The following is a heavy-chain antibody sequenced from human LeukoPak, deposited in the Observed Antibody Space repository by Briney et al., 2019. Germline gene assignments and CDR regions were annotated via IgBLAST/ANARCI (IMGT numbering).Heavy chain of an antibody. CDR2: ISAYNGNT. CDR1: GYTFTSYG. J-gene: IGHJ6*02. Sequence: GASVKVSCKASGYTFTSYGISWVRQAPGQGLEWMGWISAYNGNTNYAQKLQGRVTMTTDTSTSTAYMELRSLRSDDTAVYYCASMRYSSSYLGYYYYGMDVWAKGPRSPSP. V-gene: IGHV1-18*01. D-gene: IGHD6-13*01. CDR3: ASMRYSSSYLGYYYYGMDV.